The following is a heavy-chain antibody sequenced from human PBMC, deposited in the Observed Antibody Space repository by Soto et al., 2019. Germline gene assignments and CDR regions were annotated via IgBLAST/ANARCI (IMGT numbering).Heavy chain of an antibody. D-gene: IGHD6-25*01. CDR1: GFTFSNYS. J-gene: IGHJ4*02. Sequence: EVQLVEYGGGLVQPGGSLRLSCAASGFTFSNYSMNWVRQAPGKGLEWVSYISTSSSTIYYADSVKGRFTISRDNAKHSLFLQMNSLRAEDTAVYYCARATAAGWGQGTLVTVSS. CDR3: ARATAAG. V-gene: IGHV3-48*01. CDR2: ISTSSSTI.